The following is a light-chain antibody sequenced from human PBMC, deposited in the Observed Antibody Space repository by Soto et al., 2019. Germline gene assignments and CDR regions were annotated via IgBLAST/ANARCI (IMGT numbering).Light chain of an antibody. J-gene: IGLJ3*02. Sequence: QLVLTQSSSASASLGSSVKLTCTLSSGHRSYIIAWHQQQPRKAPRYLMKLEDSGNYNKGGGVPDRSSGSSSGADRYLTISLLQSEDEADYYCETWDSNNWVFGGGTQLTVL. CDR2: LEDSGNY. CDR1: SGHRSYI. V-gene: IGLV4-60*03. CDR3: ETWDSNNWV.